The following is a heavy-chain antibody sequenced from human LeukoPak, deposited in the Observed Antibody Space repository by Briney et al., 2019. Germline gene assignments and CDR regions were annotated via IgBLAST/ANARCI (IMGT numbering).Heavy chain of an antibody. CDR3: AKVIFSGWPYYYYGMDV. CDR2: ISGSGGST. CDR1: GFTFRSYA. J-gene: IGHJ6*01. V-gene: IGHV3-23*01. Sequence: GGSLRLSCAASGFTFRSYAMSWVRQAPGKGLEWVSAISGSGGSTYYADSVKGRFTISRDNSKNTLYLQMNSLRAEDTAVYYCAKVIFSGWPYYYYGMDVWGQGTTVTVSS. D-gene: IGHD6-19*01.